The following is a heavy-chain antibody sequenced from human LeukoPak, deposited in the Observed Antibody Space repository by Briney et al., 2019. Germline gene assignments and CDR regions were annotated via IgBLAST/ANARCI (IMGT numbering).Heavy chain of an antibody. D-gene: IGHD5-24*01. CDR1: GFHFCAYS. CDR2: ITRSTSYI. J-gene: IGHJ4*02. CDR3: ARDPNPRDGGY. Sequence: GGSLGLFRAASGFHFCAYSVNWVRQAPGKGLEWVSSITRSTSYIYFADSVRGRFTISRDNAKNSLYLQMNSLRAEDTAVYYWARDPNPRDGGYWGQGTLVTVSS. V-gene: IGHV3-21*01.